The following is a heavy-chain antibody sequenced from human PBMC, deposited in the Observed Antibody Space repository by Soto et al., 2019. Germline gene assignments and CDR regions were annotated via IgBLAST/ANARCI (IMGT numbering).Heavy chain of an antibody. J-gene: IGHJ4*02. V-gene: IGHV3-23*01. CDR2: ISGSGGST. D-gene: IGHD4-17*01. CDR3: AKALTTVVTSHGY. CDR1: GFTFSSYA. Sequence: EVQLLESGGGVVQPGGSLRLSCAASGFTFSSYAMSWVRQAPGKGLEWVSAISGSGGSTYYADSVNGRFTISRDNSKNSLYLKMNSLGAEDTAVYYCAKALTTVVTSHGYWGQGTLVTVSS.